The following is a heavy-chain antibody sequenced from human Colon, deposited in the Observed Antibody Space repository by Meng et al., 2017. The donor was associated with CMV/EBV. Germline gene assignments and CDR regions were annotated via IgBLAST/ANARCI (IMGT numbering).Heavy chain of an antibody. V-gene: IGHV4-34*01. CDR1: GACFRGTC. J-gene: IGHJ4*01. CDR2: SYYTGST. CDR3: ARATKSSCWEVLDY. Sequence: QRWREGLLHPLQTLSLTSAVYGACFRGTCRTWIRQPPGRGLEWIGESYYTGSTNYSPSLKSRVTISLDTSKNQFSLKLNSVTAADTAVYYCARATKSSCWEVLDYWGHGTLVTVSS. D-gene: IGHD2-2*01.